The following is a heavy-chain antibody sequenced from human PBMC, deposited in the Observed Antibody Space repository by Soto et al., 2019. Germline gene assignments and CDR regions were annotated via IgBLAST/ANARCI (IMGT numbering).Heavy chain of an antibody. CDR3: ARLFAMDIVVVPAVPTYNWFDP. CDR1: GGSISSSSYY. Sequence: SETLSLTCTVSGGSISSSSYYWGWIRQPPGKGLEWIGSIYYSGSTYYNPSLKSRVTISVDTSKNQFSLKLSSVTAADTAVYYCARLFAMDIVVVPAVPTYNWFDPWGQGTLVT. D-gene: IGHD2-2*03. V-gene: IGHV4-39*01. CDR2: IYYSGST. J-gene: IGHJ5*02.